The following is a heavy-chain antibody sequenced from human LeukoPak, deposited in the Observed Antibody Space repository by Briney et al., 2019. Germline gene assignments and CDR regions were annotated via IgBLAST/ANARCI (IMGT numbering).Heavy chain of an antibody. J-gene: IGHJ5*02. CDR3: VRGWQELRS. CDR1: GFTFSSYA. V-gene: IGHV3-23*01. Sequence: PGGSLRLSCAASGFTFSSYAMSWVRQAPGKGLEWVSAITGSGGGTYYADSVKGRFSISRDNSKNTLFLQMSSLTAEDTAVYYCVRGWQELRSWGRGTLVTVSS. CDR2: ITGSGGGT. D-gene: IGHD1-1*01.